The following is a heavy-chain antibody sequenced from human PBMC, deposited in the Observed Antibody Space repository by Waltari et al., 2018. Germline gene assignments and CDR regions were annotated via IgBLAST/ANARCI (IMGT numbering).Heavy chain of an antibody. D-gene: IGHD6-13*01. V-gene: IGHV1-2*02. CDR1: GYTFTGYY. CDR3: ARRRIAAAGNSFDY. J-gene: IGHJ4*02. Sequence: QVQLVQSGAEVKKPGASVKVSCKASGYTFTGYYMHWVRQAPGQGLEWMGWINPNSGGTNYAKKFQGRVTMTRDTSISTAYMELSRLRSDDTAVYYCARRRIAAAGNSFDYWGQGTLVTVSS. CDR2: INPNSGGT.